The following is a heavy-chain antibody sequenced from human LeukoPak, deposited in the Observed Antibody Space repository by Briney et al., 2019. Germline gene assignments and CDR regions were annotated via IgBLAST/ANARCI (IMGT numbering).Heavy chain of an antibody. CDR1: GFNFDDYV. CDR3: ARSRHSYDSTGFPHY. Sequence: GGSLRLSCAASGFNFDDYVMSWVRQAPGKGLEWASGIIWNGGSRGYADSVKGRFTISRDNARNSLYLQMNSLRAEDTALYYCARSRHSYDSTGFPHYWGQGTLVTVSS. CDR2: IIWNGGSR. D-gene: IGHD3-22*01. V-gene: IGHV3-20*04. J-gene: IGHJ4*02.